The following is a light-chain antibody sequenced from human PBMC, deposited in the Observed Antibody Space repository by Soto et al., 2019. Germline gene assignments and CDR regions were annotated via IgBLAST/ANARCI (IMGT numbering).Light chain of an antibody. CDR1: SSNVGTYNL. V-gene: IGLV2-23*01. CDR2: EGS. Sequence: QSVLTQPASVSGSPGQSITISCTGTSSNVGTYNLVSWYQQHPGKAPKLIIYEGSKRPSGVSNRFSGSKSGNTASLTISGLQAEDEADYHCCSYAGNSSVIFAGGTKVTVL. CDR3: CSYAGNSSVI. J-gene: IGLJ2*01.